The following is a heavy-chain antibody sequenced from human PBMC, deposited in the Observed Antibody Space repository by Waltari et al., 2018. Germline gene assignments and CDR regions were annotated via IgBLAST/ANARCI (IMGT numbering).Heavy chain of an antibody. CDR2: ISWNSGSR. CDR1: GFTFDDYA. V-gene: IGHV3-9*01. D-gene: IGHD5-18*01. Sequence: EVKLVESGGGLVQPGRSLTLSCAASGFTFDDYAMHCVRQAPGKGLEGVSGISWNSGSRGYADSVKGRFTISRDNAKNSLYLQMNSLRAEDTALYYGAKVVGYSYYFDYWGQGTLVTVSS. CDR3: AKVVGYSYYFDY. J-gene: IGHJ4*02.